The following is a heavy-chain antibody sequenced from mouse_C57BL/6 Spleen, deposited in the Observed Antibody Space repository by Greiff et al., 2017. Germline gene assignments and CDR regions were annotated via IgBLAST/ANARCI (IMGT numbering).Heavy chain of an antibody. J-gene: IGHJ2*01. D-gene: IGHD3-1*01. CDR2: IRNKANGYTT. V-gene: IGHV7-3*01. CDR3: ARVFGGRRGYFDH. Sequence: EVMLVESGGGLVQPGGSLSLSCAASGFTFTDYYMSWVRQPPGKALEWLGFIRNKANGYTTEYSASVKGRFTISRDNSQSILYLQMNALRAEDSATDYCARVFGGRRGYFDHWGQGTTLTVSS. CDR1: GFTFTDYY.